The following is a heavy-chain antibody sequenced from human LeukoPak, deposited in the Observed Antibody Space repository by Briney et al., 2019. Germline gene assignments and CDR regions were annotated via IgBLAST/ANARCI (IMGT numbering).Heavy chain of an antibody. CDR3: AKLRDYGDLDYFDY. V-gene: IGHV3-74*01. CDR1: GFTFNNYW. D-gene: IGHD4-17*01. CDR2: ISKDGSTT. Sequence: GGSLRLSCAASGFTFNNYWMHWVRQAPGKGLVWVSRISKDGSTTNYADSVKGRFTISRDNSKNTLYLQMNSLRAEDTAVYYCAKLRDYGDLDYFDYWGQGTLVTVSS. J-gene: IGHJ4*02.